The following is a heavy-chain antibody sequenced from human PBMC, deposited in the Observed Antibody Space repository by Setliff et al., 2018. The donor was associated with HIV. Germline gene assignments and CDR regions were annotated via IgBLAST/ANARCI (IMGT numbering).Heavy chain of an antibody. CDR3: ATDGIGGWLRPMPDY. Sequence: ASVKVSCKASGGTFSRHAISWVRQAPGQGLEWMGGIIPMFGTSNYEQVRDRVTLTEDTSTGTAYMELSGLRSEDTAVYYCATDGIGGWLRPMPDYWGQGTQVTVSS. D-gene: IGHD5-12*01. CDR2: IIPMFGTS. V-gene: IGHV1-69*06. J-gene: IGHJ4*02. CDR1: GGTFSRHA.